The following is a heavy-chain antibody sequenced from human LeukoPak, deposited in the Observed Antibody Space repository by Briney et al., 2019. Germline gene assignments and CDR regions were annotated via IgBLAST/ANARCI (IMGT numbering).Heavy chain of an antibody. Sequence: PSETLSLTCTVSGGSISSYYWSWIRQPAGKGLEWIGRIYTSGSTNYNPSLKSRATISVDKSKNQFSLKLSSVTAADTAVYYCARDPGYSSDYYYYMDVWGKGTTVTVSS. V-gene: IGHV4-4*07. CDR3: ARDPGYSSDYYYYMDV. CDR2: IYTSGST. J-gene: IGHJ6*03. D-gene: IGHD6-25*01. CDR1: GGSISSYY.